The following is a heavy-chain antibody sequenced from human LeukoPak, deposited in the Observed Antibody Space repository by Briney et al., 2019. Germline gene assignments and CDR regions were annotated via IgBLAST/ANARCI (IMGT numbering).Heavy chain of an antibody. J-gene: IGHJ4*02. V-gene: IGHV4-30-4*01. CDR2: ITYSGST. D-gene: IGHD5-12*01. CDR1: GGSISSDDYY. CDR3: ARGGVGCYDYFDS. Sequence: SETLSLTCTVSGGSISSDDYYWSWIRQPPGKGLEWIGHITYSGSTDYSPSLRSRVTMSVDTSKNQFSLKLNSVAAAETAMYFCARGGVGCYDYFDSWGQGTLVAVSS.